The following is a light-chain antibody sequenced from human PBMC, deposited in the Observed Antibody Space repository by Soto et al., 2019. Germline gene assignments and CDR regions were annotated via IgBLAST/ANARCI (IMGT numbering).Light chain of an antibody. CDR3: SSYTTSNTRQIV. Sequence: QSVLTRPASVSGSPGQSITISCTGTSSDVGGYNYVSWYQHHPGKAPKLIIYDVSNRPSGVSIRFSASKSDNTASLTISGLQPEDEADYHCSSYTTSNTRQIVFGTGTKVTVL. V-gene: IGLV2-14*03. CDR2: DVS. CDR1: SSDVGGYNY. J-gene: IGLJ1*01.